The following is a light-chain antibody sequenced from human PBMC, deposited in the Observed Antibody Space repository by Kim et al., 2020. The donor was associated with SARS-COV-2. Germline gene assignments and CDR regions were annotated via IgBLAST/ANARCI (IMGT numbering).Light chain of an antibody. J-gene: IGLJ1*01. Sequence: SYELTQPPSVSVAPGKTARITCGGNDIGTKSVHXYQARPGQAPVMVIYYNTYRPSGIPERVSGSNSGNPATLTISGFEAGDEADYYCHVWGRSSDYVFFG. CDR1: DIGTKS. V-gene: IGLV3-21*04. CDR2: YNT. CDR3: HVWGRSSDYVF.